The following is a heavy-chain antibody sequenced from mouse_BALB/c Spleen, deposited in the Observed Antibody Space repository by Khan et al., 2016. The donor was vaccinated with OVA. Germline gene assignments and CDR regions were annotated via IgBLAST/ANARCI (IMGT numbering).Heavy chain of an antibody. CDR3: ARRGNYNYWYFDV. J-gene: IGHJ1*02. D-gene: IGHD2-1*01. V-gene: IGHV4-1*02. CDR1: GIDFSRYW. CDR2: INPDSNTI. Sequence: EVKLLESGGGLVQPGGSLKLSCAASGIDFSRYWMSWVRQAPGKGLEWIGEINPDSNTINYTPSLKDKFIVSRDNAKNTLYLQMSEVRSDDTALYYCARRGNYNYWYFDVWGAGTTVTVSS.